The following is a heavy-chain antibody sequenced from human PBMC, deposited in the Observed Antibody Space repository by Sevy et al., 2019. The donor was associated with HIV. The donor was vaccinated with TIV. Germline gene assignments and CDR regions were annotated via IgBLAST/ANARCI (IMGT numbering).Heavy chain of an antibody. CDR1: GFTFSSYS. CDR3: ARGSGIAVAGTEV. CDR2: ISSSSYI. V-gene: IGHV3-21*01. J-gene: IGHJ4*02. D-gene: IGHD6-19*01. Sequence: GGSLRLSCAASGFTFSSYSMNWVRQAPGKGLEWVSSISSSSYIYYADSVKGRFTISRDNAKNSLYLQMNSLRAEDTDVYYCARGSGIAVAGTEVWGQGTLVTVSS.